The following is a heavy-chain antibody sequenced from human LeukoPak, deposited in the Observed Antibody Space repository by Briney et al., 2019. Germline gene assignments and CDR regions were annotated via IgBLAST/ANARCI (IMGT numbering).Heavy chain of an antibody. CDR3: ARGYSSSWYFNWFDP. V-gene: IGHV4-38-2*02. D-gene: IGHD6-13*01. CDR2: IYHSGST. CDR1: GYAISSGYF. J-gene: IGHJ5*02. Sequence: SETLSLTCSVSGYAISSGYFWGWIRQPPGKGLEWIGTIYHSGSTYYNPSLKSRVTISVDTSKNQFSLKLSSVTAADTAVYYCARGYSSSWYFNWFDPWGQGTLVTVPS.